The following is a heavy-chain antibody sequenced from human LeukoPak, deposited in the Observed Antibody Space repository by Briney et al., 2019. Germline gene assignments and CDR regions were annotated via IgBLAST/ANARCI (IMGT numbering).Heavy chain of an antibody. CDR2: ISGSGGST. V-gene: IGHV3-23*01. D-gene: IGHD6-19*01. Sequence: GGSLRLSCAASGFTFSSYAMSWVRQAPGEGLEWVSAISGSGGSTYYADSVKGRFTISRDNSKNTLYLQMNSLRAEDTAVYYCAKQQRAAVADDLDYWGQGTLVTVSS. CDR1: GFTFSSYA. CDR3: AKQQRAAVADDLDY. J-gene: IGHJ4*02.